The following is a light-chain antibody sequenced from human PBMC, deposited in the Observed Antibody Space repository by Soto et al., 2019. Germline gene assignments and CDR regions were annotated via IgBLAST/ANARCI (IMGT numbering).Light chain of an antibody. Sequence: EIVLTQSPGTLALSLGDGATLSCRASQTVNRNYLAWYHQKPGQPPRLLIYGVSNRATGVPDRFSGGGSGAEFKHTISRLETDDFGTYYCQQYIDSPRTFGQGTRVEVK. J-gene: IGKJ1*01. CDR3: QQYIDSPRT. CDR2: GVS. V-gene: IGKV3-20*01. CDR1: QTVNRNY.